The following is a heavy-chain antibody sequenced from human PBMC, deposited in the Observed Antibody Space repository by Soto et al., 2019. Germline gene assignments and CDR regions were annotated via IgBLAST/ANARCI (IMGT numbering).Heavy chain of an antibody. J-gene: IGHJ4*02. CDR2: IYPSGGST. D-gene: IGHD3-10*01. Sequence: ASVTVSCKPSGYTFTNYYMHWVRQAPGQGLEWMGIIYPSGGSTRNAQKFQGRVTMTRDTSTSTVYMELSSLRSEDTAVYYCARDFSGPMDYWGRGTLVTVSS. CDR1: GYTFTNYY. V-gene: IGHV1-46*01. CDR3: ARDFSGPMDY.